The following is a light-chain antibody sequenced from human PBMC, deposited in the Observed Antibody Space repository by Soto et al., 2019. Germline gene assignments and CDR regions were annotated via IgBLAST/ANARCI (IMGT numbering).Light chain of an antibody. Sequence: ENVLTQSPGTLSLSPGARATLSCRASKSISSSYLAWYQQKPGQAPRLLIYGASTRATGMPDRFSGSGSGTDFTLTISRLESEDFAVYYCQQYGSSPWTFGQGTKVEIK. CDR1: KSISSSY. J-gene: IGKJ1*01. V-gene: IGKV3-20*01. CDR3: QQYGSSPWT. CDR2: GAS.